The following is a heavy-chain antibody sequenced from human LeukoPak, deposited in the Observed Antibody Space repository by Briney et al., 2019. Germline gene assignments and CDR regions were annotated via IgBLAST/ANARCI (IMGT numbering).Heavy chain of an antibody. Sequence: ASVKVPCKASGYTFTSYYMHWVRQAPGQGLEWMGIINPSGCSTSYAQKFQGRVTMTRDMSTSTVYMELSSLRSEDTAVYYCARDSSRGVTYYYDSSGTGYFDYWGQGTLVTVSS. CDR1: GYTFTSYY. CDR3: ARDSSRGVTYYYDSSGTGYFDY. V-gene: IGHV1-46*01. CDR2: INPSGCST. D-gene: IGHD3-22*01. J-gene: IGHJ4*02.